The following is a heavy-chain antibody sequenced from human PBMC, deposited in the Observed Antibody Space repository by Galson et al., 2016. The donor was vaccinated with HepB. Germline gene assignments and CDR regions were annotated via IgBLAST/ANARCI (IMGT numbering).Heavy chain of an antibody. Sequence: SETLSLTCTVSGGSISSSSYFWAWIRQPPGKGLEWIGSIYYSGTTHYNPSLQSRVSISVDTSKNQFSLRLTSVSAADTATYLCARQDWAGLVNFWGQGTMVTVSS. V-gene: IGHV4-39*01. CDR1: GGSISSSSYF. CDR2: IYYSGTT. CDR3: ARQDWAGLVNF. D-gene: IGHD3-9*01. J-gene: IGHJ3*01.